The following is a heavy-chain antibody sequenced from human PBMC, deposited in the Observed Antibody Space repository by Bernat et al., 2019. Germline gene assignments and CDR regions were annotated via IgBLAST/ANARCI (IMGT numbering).Heavy chain of an antibody. CDR1: GFTFSSYG. CDR2: ISYDGSNK. V-gene: IGHV3-30*18. Sequence: QVQLVESGGGVVQPGRSLRLSCAASGFTFSSYGMHWVRQAPGKGLEWVAVISYDGSNKYYADSVKGRFTISRDNSKNTLYLQMNSLRAEDTAVYYCAKDGGYIWFDPWAREPWSPSPQ. CDR3: AKDGGYIWFDP. D-gene: IGHD6-13*01. J-gene: IGHJ5*02.